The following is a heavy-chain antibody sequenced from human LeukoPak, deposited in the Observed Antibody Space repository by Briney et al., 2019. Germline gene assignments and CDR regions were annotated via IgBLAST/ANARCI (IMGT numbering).Heavy chain of an antibody. CDR1: GYTFTSYG. D-gene: IGHD3-22*01. Sequence: ASVKVSCKASGYTFTSYGISWVRQAPGQGLEWMGWISAYNGNTNYAQKLQGRVTMTTDTSTSTAYMELRSLRSDDTAVYYCARGDSSGYSSYYYHGMDVWGQGTTVTVSS. V-gene: IGHV1-18*01. CDR3: ARGDSSGYSSYYYHGMDV. J-gene: IGHJ6*02. CDR2: ISAYNGNT.